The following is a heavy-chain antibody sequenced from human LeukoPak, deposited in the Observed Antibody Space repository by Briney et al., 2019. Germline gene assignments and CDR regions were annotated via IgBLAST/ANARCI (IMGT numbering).Heavy chain of an antibody. D-gene: IGHD5-24*01. V-gene: IGHV4-61*02. J-gene: IGHJ4*02. Sequence: PSETLSLTCTVSGGSISSDNYYWSWIRQPAGKGLEWIGRIYTSGSTNYNPSLRSRVTISVDTSKNQFSLKLSSVTAADTAVYYCARGRDGYNELDYWGQGTLVTVSS. CDR3: ARGRDGYNELDY. CDR2: IYTSGST. CDR1: GGSISSDNYY.